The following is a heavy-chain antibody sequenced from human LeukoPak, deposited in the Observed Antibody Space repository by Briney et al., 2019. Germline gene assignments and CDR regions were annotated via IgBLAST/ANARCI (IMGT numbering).Heavy chain of an antibody. Sequence: SLRLSCXASGFTXXSYAMHWVRQAPGKGLEWVAVISYDGSNKYYADSVKGRFTISRDNSKNTLYLQMNSLRAEDTAVYYCARIVGYCSSTSCDYWGQGTLVTVSS. CDR1: GFTXXSYA. J-gene: IGHJ4*02. CDR3: ARIVGYCSSTSCDY. V-gene: IGHV3-30-3*01. CDR2: ISYDGSNK. D-gene: IGHD2-2*01.